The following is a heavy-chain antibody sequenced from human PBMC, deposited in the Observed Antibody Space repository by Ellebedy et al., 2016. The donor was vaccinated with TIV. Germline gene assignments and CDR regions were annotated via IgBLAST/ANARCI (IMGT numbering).Heavy chain of an antibody. CDR2: IGTAGDT. D-gene: IGHD2-21*01. CDR1: GFTFSSYD. J-gene: IGHJ4*03. Sequence: GESLKISCAASGFTFSSYDMHWVRQGTGKGLEWLSAIGTAGDTYYPASVKGRFTISRENAKNSLYLQITSLRAEDTAVYYCARVRFGDTAVDYWGQGTLVTVSS. V-gene: IGHV3-13*01. CDR3: ARVRFGDTAVDY.